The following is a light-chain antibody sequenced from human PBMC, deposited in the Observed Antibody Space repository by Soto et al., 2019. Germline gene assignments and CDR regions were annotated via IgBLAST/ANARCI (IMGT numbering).Light chain of an antibody. V-gene: IGKV1-6*01. J-gene: IGKJ4*01. CDR2: AAS. CDR3: LQDYNYPLT. CDR1: QGIRND. Sequence: AIQMTQSPSSLSASVGDRVTITCRASQGIRNDLGWYQQKPGKAPKLLISAASSLQSGVPSRFSGSGSDTDFTLTISSLQPEDFATYYCLQDYNYPLTFGGGTKVEIK.